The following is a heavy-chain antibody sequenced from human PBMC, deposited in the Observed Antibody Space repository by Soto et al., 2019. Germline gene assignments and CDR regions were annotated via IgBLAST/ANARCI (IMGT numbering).Heavy chain of an antibody. Sequence: SGPTLVNPTETLTLTCTVSGFSLSNARMGVSWIRQPPGKALEWLAHIFSNDEKSYSTSLKSRLTISKDTSKSQVVLTMTNMDPVDTATYYCARIFFFGVVITDNWFDPWGQGTLVTVSS. CDR2: IFSNDEK. D-gene: IGHD3-3*01. CDR1: GFSLSNARMG. V-gene: IGHV2-26*01. CDR3: ARIFFFGVVITDNWFDP. J-gene: IGHJ5*02.